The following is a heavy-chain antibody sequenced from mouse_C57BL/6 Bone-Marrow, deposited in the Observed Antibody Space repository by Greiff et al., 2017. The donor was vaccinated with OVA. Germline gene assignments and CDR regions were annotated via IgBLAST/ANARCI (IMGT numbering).Heavy chain of an antibody. D-gene: IGHD1-1*01. V-gene: IGHV1-55*01. Sequence: VQLQQSGAELVKPGASVKMSCKASGYTFTSYWITWVKQRPGQGLEWIGDIYPGSGSTNYNEKFKSKATLTVDTSSSTAYMQLSSLTSEDSAVYYCAREEIAYYYGSSPFAYWGQGTLVTVSA. CDR2: IYPGSGST. J-gene: IGHJ3*01. CDR1: GYTFTSYW. CDR3: AREEIAYYYGSSPFAY.